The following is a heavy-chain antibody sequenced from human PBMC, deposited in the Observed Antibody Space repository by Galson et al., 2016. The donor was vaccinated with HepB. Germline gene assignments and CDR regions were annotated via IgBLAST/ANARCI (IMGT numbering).Heavy chain of an antibody. Sequence: PALVKPTQTLTLTCSFSGFSLSTTGVGVGWIRQPPGKALEWLALVYWDDDKRYSPSLKSRLTVTKDSSKNQVVLTITNMDPVDTAPYFCAHGGDGYNSQYYFEHWGQGTLVTVSS. CDR1: GFSLSTTGVG. D-gene: IGHD5-24*01. CDR3: AHGGDGYNSQYYFEH. CDR2: VYWDDDK. J-gene: IGHJ4*02. V-gene: IGHV2-5*02.